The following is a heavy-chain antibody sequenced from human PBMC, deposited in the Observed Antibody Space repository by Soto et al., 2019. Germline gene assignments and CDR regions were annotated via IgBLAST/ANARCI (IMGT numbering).Heavy chain of an antibody. V-gene: IGHV3-30-3*01. CDR1: GFTFSSYA. Sequence: QVQLVESGGGVVQPGRSLRLSCAASGFTFSSYAMHWVRQAPGKGLEWVAVISYDGSNKYYADSVKGRFTISRDNSKNTLYLQMNSLRAEDTAVYYCARDGGYYLYYFDYWGQGTLVTVSS. CDR2: ISYDGSNK. CDR3: ARDGGYYLYYFDY. D-gene: IGHD3-22*01. J-gene: IGHJ4*02.